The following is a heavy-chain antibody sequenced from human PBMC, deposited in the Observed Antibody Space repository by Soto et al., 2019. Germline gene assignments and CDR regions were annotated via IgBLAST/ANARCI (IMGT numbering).Heavy chain of an antibody. J-gene: IGHJ4*02. Sequence: PXGSLRLSCAASGLTFRSSSMSWVRQAPGKGLEWVSAINTGGSTYYADSVQGRFTIFIDNSKKTLYLQMNSLRADDTAVYYCAEPQWELLEWGQGTLVTVSS. V-gene: IGHV3-23*01. CDR3: AEPQWELLE. D-gene: IGHD1-26*01. CDR2: INTGGST. CDR1: GLTFRSSS.